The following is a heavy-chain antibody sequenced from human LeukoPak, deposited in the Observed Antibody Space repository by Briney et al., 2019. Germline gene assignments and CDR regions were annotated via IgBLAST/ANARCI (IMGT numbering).Heavy chain of an antibody. V-gene: IGHV3-53*01. J-gene: IGHJ4*02. CDR2: IYSGGST. CDR3: ARRDGSGYYALDY. Sequence: GGSLRLSCAASGFTVSSNYMSWVRQAPGKGLEWVSVIYSGGSTYYADSVRGRFTVSRDNSKNTLYLQMNSLRAEDTAVYCCARRDGSGYYALDYWGQGFLVTVSS. CDR1: GFTVSSNY. D-gene: IGHD3-22*01.